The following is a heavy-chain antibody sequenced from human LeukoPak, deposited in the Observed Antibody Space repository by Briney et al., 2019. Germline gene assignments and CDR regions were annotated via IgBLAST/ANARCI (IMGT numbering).Heavy chain of an antibody. CDR1: GGSFSGYY. D-gene: IGHD1-26*01. Sequence: SETLSLTCAVYGGSFSGYYWSWIRQPPGKGLEWIGEINHSGSTNYNPSLKSRVTISVDTSKNQFSLKLSSVTAADTAVYYCASSRGAKGPRYYYYMDVWGKGTTVTVSS. J-gene: IGHJ6*03. CDR3: ASSRGAKGPRYYYYMDV. CDR2: INHSGST. V-gene: IGHV4-34*01.